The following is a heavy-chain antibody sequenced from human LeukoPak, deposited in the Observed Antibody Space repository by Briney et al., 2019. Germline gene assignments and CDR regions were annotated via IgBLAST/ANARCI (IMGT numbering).Heavy chain of an antibody. CDR3: ARGRWYDSSGSDAFDI. Sequence: PGGSLRLSCAASGFTFSSYAMHWVRQAPGKGLEWVAVISYDGSNKYYADSVKGRFTISRDNSKNTLYLQMSSLRPEDTAVTAVYYCARGRWYDSSGSDAFDIWGQGTMVTVSS. CDR2: ISYDGSNK. CDR1: GFTFSSYA. V-gene: IGHV3-30-3*01. J-gene: IGHJ3*02. D-gene: IGHD3-22*01.